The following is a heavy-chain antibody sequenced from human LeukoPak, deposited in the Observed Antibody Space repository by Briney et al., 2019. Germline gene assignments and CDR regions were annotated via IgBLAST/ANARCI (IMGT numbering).Heavy chain of an antibody. D-gene: IGHD4-17*01. V-gene: IGHV3-7*01. J-gene: IGHJ5*02. CDR2: IKQDGSEK. CDR3: ARAPGEGWFDP. Sequence: GGSLRLSCAASGFTFSSYWTSWVRQAPGKGLEWVASIKQDGSEKYYVDSVKGRFTISRDNAKNSLYLQMNSLRAEDTALYYCARAPGEGWFDPWGQGTLVTVSS. CDR1: GFTFSSYW.